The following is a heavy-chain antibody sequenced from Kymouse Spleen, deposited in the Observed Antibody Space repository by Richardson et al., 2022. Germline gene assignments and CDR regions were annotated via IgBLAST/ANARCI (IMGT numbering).Heavy chain of an antibody. V-gene: IGHV4-34*01. CDR3: ARDGAEYWYFDL. CDR1: GGSFSGYY. D-gene: IGHD1-26*01,IGHD6-13*01,IGHD6-19*01. J-gene: IGHJ2*01. Sequence: QVQLQQWGAGLLKPSETLSLTCAVYGGSFSGYYWSWIRQPPGKGLEWIGEINHSGSTNYNPSLKSRVTISVDTSKNQFSLKLSSVTAADTAVYYCARDGAEYWYFDLWGRGTLVTVSS. CDR2: INHSGST.